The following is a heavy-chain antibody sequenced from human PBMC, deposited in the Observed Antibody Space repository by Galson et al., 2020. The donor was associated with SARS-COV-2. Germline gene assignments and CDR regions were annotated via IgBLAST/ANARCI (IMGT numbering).Heavy chain of an antibody. CDR3: ARYYSGSYYGYFDY. CDR2: ISNDGSNK. J-gene: IGHJ4*02. D-gene: IGHD1-26*01. V-gene: IGHV3-30*03. Sequence: GGSLRLSCAASGFTFSSYDMHWVRQAPGKGLEWVAVISNDGSNKYYADSVKGRFTISRDNSKNTLYLQMNSLRAEDTAVYYCARYYSGSYYGYFDYWGQGTLVTVSS. CDR1: GFTFSSYD.